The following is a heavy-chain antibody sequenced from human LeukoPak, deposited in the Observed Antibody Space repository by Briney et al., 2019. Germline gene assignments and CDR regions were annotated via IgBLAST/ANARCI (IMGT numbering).Heavy chain of an antibody. J-gene: IGHJ4*02. CDR3: ASMTTVTTFDY. CDR2: ISGSGGST. Sequence: GGSLRLSCAASGCTFSSYAMSWVRQAPGKGLEWVSAISGSGGSTYYADSVKGRFTISRDNSKNTLYLQMNSLIAEDTAVYYCASMTTVTTFDYWGQGTLVTVSS. V-gene: IGHV3-23*01. CDR1: GCTFSSYA. D-gene: IGHD4-11*01.